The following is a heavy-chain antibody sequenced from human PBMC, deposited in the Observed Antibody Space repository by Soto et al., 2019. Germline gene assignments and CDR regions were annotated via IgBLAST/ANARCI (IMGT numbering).Heavy chain of an antibody. D-gene: IGHD5-12*01. J-gene: IGHJ6*02. V-gene: IGHV1-58*01. Sequence: SVKVSCKASGFTFTSSAVQWVRQARGQRLEWVGWIVVGSGNTNYAQKFQERVTITRDMSTSTAYMELSSLRSEDTAVYYCAASPDRRYDQTYYGMDVWGQGTTGTVSS. CDR3: AASPDRRYDQTYYGMDV. CDR1: GFTFTSSA. CDR2: IVVGSGNT.